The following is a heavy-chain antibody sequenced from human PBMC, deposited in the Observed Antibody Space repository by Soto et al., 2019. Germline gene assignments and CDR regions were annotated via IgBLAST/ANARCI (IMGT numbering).Heavy chain of an antibody. Sequence: QVQLVQSGAEVKKPGASVKVSCKASGYTFTSYGISWVRQAPGQGLEWMGWISAYNGNTNYAQKLPGRVTMTTDTSTTTAYMELRSLRSDDTAVYSCASATAAAGIFHSWGQGTLVTVSS. CDR2: ISAYNGNT. V-gene: IGHV1-18*01. J-gene: IGHJ4*02. CDR1: GYTFTSYG. D-gene: IGHD6-13*01. CDR3: ASATAAAGIFHS.